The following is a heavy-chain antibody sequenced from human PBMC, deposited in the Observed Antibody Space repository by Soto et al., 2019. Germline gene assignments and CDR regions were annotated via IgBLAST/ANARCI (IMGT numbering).Heavy chain of an antibody. CDR3: ARVRIAARTGAYGMDV. Sequence: NPSETLSLTCTVPGSSISSYYWSWIRRPAGKGLEWIGRIYTSGSTNYNPPLKSRVTMSVDTSKSQFSLKLSSVTAADTAVYYCARVRIAARTGAYGMDVWGQGTTVTVSS. V-gene: IGHV4-4*07. CDR2: IYTSGST. D-gene: IGHD6-6*01. CDR1: GSSISSYY. J-gene: IGHJ6*02.